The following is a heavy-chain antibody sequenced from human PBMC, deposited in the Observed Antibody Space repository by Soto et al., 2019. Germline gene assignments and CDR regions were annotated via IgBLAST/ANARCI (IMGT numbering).Heavy chain of an antibody. CDR2: IYYSGST. CDR3: ARNLGFISGWYYFDY. V-gene: IGHV4-39*01. Sequence: SETLSLTCTVSGGSISSSSYYWGWIRQPPGKGLEWIGSIYYSGSTYYNPSLKSRVTISVDTSKNQFSLKLSSVTAADTAVYYCARNLGFISGWYYFDYWGQGTLVTVSS. D-gene: IGHD6-19*01. J-gene: IGHJ4*02. CDR1: GGSISSSSYY.